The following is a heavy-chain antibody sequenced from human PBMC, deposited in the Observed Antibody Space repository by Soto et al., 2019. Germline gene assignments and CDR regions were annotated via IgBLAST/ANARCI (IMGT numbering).Heavy chain of an antibody. D-gene: IGHD1-26*01. J-gene: IGHJ3*02. V-gene: IGHV1-3*05. CDR2: INAGNGNT. CDR1: GYTFTSYA. Sequence: QVQLVQSGAEEKKPGASVKVSCKASGYTFTSYAMHWVRQAPGQRLEWMGWINAGNGNTKYSQKFQGRVTITRDTSASTGYMELSSLRSEDTAVYYCARGGSTNAFDIWGQGTMVTVSS. CDR3: ARGGSTNAFDI.